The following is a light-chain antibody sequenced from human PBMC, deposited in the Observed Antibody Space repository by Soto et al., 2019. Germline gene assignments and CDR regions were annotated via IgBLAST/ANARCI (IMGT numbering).Light chain of an antibody. J-gene: IGKJ2*01. V-gene: IGKV1-5*01. CDR2: TAS. CDR1: QSIRSW. CDR3: QQYNSYFYT. Sequence: DIQMTQSPSTLSASVGARVTITCRASQSIRSWLSWYQQKPRKAPKLLIYTASSLESGVPPRFSVSGSGTESTLSISSLQPDDFATYYCQQYNSYFYTFGQGTKLEIK.